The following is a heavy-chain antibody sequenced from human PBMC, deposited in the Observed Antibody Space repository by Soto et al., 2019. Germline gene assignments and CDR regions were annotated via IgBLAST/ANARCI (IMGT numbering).Heavy chain of an antibody. J-gene: IGHJ4*01. D-gene: IGHD3-22*01. Sequence: SETLSLTCAVSGGSISSGGYSWSWIRQPPGKGLDWIGYIYHSGSTYYNPSLKSRVTISVDGSKNQFSLKLSSVTAADTAVYYCARDHSRGYYFEYWGHGTLVTASS. CDR1: GGSISSGGYS. CDR2: IYHSGST. V-gene: IGHV4-30-2*01. CDR3: ARDHSRGYYFEY.